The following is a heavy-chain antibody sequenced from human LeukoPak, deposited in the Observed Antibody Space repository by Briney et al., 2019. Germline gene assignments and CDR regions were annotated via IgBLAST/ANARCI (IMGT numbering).Heavy chain of an antibody. CDR2: ISGSGGST. D-gene: IGHD2-15*01. V-gene: IGHV3-23*01. CDR3: AKDGAEVVVAANAWFDS. CDR1: GFTIRSYS. Sequence: GGSLTLSCAASGFTIRSYSLSSVRQAPGKGLEWVSGISGSGGSTYYADSVKGRFTISRDNSKNTLYLQMNSLRAEDTAVYYCAKDGAEVVVAANAWFDSWGQGTLVTVSS. J-gene: IGHJ5*01.